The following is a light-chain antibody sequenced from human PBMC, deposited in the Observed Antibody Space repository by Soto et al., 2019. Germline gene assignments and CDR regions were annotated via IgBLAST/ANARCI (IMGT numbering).Light chain of an antibody. CDR1: QSVSSN. V-gene: IGKV3-15*01. Sequence: EIVMTQSPATLSVSPGESATLSCRASQSVSSNLAWYQQKPGQAPRLLIYGASTRVTGIPARFSGSGSVTECTLTIRSLQSEDFAVYYWQQYNNWALTFGGGTKVEIK. CDR3: QQYNNWALT. CDR2: GAS. J-gene: IGKJ4*01.